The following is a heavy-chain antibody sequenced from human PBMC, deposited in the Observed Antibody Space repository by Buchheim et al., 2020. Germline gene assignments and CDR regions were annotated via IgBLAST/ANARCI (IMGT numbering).Heavy chain of an antibody. CDR3: AREIAMWIQLWSFDY. CDR2: IWYDGSNK. D-gene: IGHD5-18*01. J-gene: IGHJ4*02. CDR1: GFTFSSYG. Sequence: QVQLVESGGGVVQPGRSLRLFCAASGFTFSSYGMHWVRQAPGKGLEWVAVIWYDGSNKYYADSVKGRFTISRDNSKNTLYLQMNSLRAEDTAVYYCAREIAMWIQLWSFDYWGQGTL. V-gene: IGHV3-33*01.